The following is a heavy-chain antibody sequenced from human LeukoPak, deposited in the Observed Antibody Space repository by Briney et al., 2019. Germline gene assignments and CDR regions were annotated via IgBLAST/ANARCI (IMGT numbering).Heavy chain of an antibody. Sequence: ASVKVSCKASGYTFTSYYMHWVRQAPGQGLEWMGIINPSGGSTNYAQKFQGRVTITADESTRTAYMELSSLRSEDTAVYYCARGRIGYYDILTGYSPLDYWGQGTLVTVSS. CDR1: GYTFTSYY. CDR3: ARGRIGYYDILTGYSPLDY. CDR2: INPSGGST. D-gene: IGHD3-9*01. V-gene: IGHV1-46*01. J-gene: IGHJ4*02.